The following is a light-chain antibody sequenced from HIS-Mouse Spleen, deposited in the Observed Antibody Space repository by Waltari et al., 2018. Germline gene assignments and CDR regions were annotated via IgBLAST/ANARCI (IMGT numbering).Light chain of an antibody. CDR3: CSYAGSYTLV. CDR2: DVS. V-gene: IGLV2-11*01. CDR1: SSDVGGYNY. Sequence: QSALTQPRSVAGSPGQSVTISCTGTSSDVGGYNYVPWYQQHTGKAPKLMIYDVSKRPSEVLDRFSGAKSVRTASLTISGLQAADEADYYCCSYAGSYTLVFGGGTKLTVL. J-gene: IGLJ2*01.